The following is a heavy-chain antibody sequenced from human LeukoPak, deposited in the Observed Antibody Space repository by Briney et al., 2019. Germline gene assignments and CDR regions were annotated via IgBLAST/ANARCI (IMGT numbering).Heavy chain of an antibody. D-gene: IGHD6-13*01. Sequence: SVKVSCKASGGTFSSYAISWVRQAPGQGLEWMGGIIPIFGTANYAQKFQGRVTITADESTSTAYMELSSLRSEDTAVCYCARVAAAPYKYWFDPWGQGTLVTVSS. J-gene: IGHJ5*02. CDR3: ARVAAAPYKYWFDP. CDR2: IIPIFGTA. CDR1: GGTFSSYA. V-gene: IGHV1-69*13.